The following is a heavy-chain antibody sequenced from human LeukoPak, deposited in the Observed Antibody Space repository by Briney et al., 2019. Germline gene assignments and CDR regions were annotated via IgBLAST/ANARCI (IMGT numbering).Heavy chain of an antibody. Sequence: ASVKVSCKASGGTFSSYAISWVRQAPGQGLEWMGGIIPIFGTANYAQKFQGRVTITADESTSTAYMELSSLRSEDTAVYYCARERYDGYNGDYYYYMDVWGKGTTVTVSS. J-gene: IGHJ6*03. V-gene: IGHV1-69*13. D-gene: IGHD5-24*01. CDR2: IIPIFGTA. CDR1: GGTFSSYA. CDR3: ARERYDGYNGDYYYYMDV.